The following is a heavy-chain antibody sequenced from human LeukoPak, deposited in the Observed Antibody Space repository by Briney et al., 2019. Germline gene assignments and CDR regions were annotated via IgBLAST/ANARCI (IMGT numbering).Heavy chain of an antibody. CDR1: GYTFTGDY. D-gene: IGHD2-15*01. V-gene: IGHV1-2*02. J-gene: IGHJ4*02. CDR2: INPNSGGT. Sequence: ASVEVSCKASGYTFTGDYMYWVRQAPGQGLEWMGWINPNSGGTKYAQKFQGRVTMTRDTSISTAYMELSRLRSDDTAVYYCARPVLGDGTVAAQFEHWGQGTLVTVSS. CDR3: ARPVLGDGTVAAQFEH.